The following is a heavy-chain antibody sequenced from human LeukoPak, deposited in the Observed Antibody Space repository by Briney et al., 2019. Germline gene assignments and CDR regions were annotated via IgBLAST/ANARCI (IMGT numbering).Heavy chain of an antibody. Sequence: SETLSLTCTVAGYSISIDYYWAWIRQPPGKGLEWIGSIYKSGSTYNNPSLISRVTMSVDTSKNQFSLKLSSVTAADTAVYYCARGRWYQDYWGQGALVTVSS. CDR2: IYKSGST. CDR3: ARGRWYQDY. D-gene: IGHD2-15*01. J-gene: IGHJ4*02. V-gene: IGHV4-38-2*02. CDR1: GYSISIDYY.